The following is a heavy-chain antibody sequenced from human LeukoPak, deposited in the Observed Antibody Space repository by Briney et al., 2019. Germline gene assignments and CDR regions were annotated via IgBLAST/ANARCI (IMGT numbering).Heavy chain of an antibody. V-gene: IGHV3-7*01. D-gene: IGHD3-10*01. CDR2: IKQDGSEK. CDR1: GFTFSSYW. Sequence: GGSLRLSCAASGFTFSSYWMSWVRQAPGKGLEWVANIKQDGSEKYYVDSVKGRFTISRDNAKNSLYLQMNSLRAEDTAVYYCASGEDEPELWFGELAFDYWGQGTLVTVSS. J-gene: IGHJ4*02. CDR3: ASGEDEPELWFGELAFDY.